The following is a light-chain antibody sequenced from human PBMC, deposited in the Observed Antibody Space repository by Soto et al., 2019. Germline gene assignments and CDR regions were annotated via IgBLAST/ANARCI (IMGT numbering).Light chain of an antibody. Sequence: IQLTQYQSSLSASVGDRVTITCRASQDIAIYLAWYQQKPGEAPKLLIYAASTLYGGVPSRFSGSGSGTDFALTITSLQAEDFATYYCQQLRMYPSTFG. J-gene: IGKJ2*01. V-gene: IGKV1-9*01. CDR1: QDIAIY. CDR3: QQLRMYPST. CDR2: AAS.